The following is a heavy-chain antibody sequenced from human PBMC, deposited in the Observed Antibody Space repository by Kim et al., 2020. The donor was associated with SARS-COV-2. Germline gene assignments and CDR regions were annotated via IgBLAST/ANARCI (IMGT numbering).Heavy chain of an antibody. J-gene: IGHJ6*02. D-gene: IGHD6-6*01. CDR1: GFTFSSYG. CDR2: IWYDGSNK. Sequence: GGSLRLSCAASGFTFSSYGMHWVRQAPGKGLEWVAVIWYDGSNKYYADSVKGRFTISRDNSKNTLYLQMNSLRAEDTAVYYCARGERQLAYYYYGMDVWGQGPTVTVSS. CDR3: ARGERQLAYYYYGMDV. V-gene: IGHV3-33*01.